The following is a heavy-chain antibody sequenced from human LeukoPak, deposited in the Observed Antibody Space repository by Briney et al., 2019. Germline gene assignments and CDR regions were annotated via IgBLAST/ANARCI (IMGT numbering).Heavy chain of an antibody. D-gene: IGHD1-26*01. V-gene: IGHV1-69*05. CDR1: GGTFSSYA. CDR3: ASPKTLELLSGSSQFDY. J-gene: IGHJ4*02. Sequence: SVKVSCKASGGTFSSYAISWVRQAPGQGLEWMGRIIPIFGTANYAQKFQGRVTITTDESTSTTYMELSSLRSEDTAVYYCASPKTLELLSGSSQFDYWGQGTLVTVSS. CDR2: IIPIFGTA.